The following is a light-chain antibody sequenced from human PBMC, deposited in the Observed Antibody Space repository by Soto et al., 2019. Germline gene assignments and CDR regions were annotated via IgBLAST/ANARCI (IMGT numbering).Light chain of an antibody. V-gene: IGKV3-11*01. J-gene: IGKJ1*01. Sequence: EIVLKQSPATLSLFPGEKTTLSCRATESLSNYLAWYQQKPGQAPRLLIYDASNRATGIPARFSGSGSGTDFTLTISSLEPEDFAIYYCQQRSNWPLTFGQGTKVDIK. CDR1: ESLSNY. CDR2: DAS. CDR3: QQRSNWPLT.